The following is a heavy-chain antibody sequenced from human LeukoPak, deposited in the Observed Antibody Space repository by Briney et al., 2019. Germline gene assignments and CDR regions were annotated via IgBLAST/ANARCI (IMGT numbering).Heavy chain of an antibody. Sequence: GGSLRLSCAASGFTFSSYGMHWVRQAPGKGLGWVSALSGSGGSTYYADSVKGRFIISRDNSNNTLYLQMNSLRAEDTAVYYCAKDRFGLVMTGYWYFDLWGRGTQVTVSS. CDR2: LSGSGGST. V-gene: IGHV3-23*01. J-gene: IGHJ2*01. CDR3: AKDRFGLVMTGYWYFDL. D-gene: IGHD2-21*02. CDR1: GFTFSSYG.